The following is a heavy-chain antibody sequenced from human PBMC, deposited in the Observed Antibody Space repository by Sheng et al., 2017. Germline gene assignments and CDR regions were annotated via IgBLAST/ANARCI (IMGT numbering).Heavy chain of an antibody. J-gene: IGHJ4*02. Sequence: QVQLVESGGGVVQPGRSLRLSCAASGFAFRNFGMQWVRQAPDKGLEWVAVIWHDATNEYYVDSVKGRFSISRDSSENTVFLQLSSLRPDDTAVYYCARAQADGYNQIDFWGQGTLVTVSS. CDR2: IWHDATNE. V-gene: IGHV3-33*01. CDR1: GFAFRNFG. D-gene: IGHD5-12*01. CDR3: ARAQADGYNQIDF.